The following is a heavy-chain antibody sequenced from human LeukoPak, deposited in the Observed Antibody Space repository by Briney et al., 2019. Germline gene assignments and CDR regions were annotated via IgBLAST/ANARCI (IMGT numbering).Heavy chain of an antibody. CDR2: ISSSSSYI. CDR1: GFTFSSYS. D-gene: IGHD5-24*01. V-gene: IGHV3-21*01. Sequence: GGSLRLSCAASGFTFSSYSMNWVRQAPGKGLEWVSSISSSSSYIYYADSVKGRFTISGDNAKNSLYLQMNSLRAEDTAVYYCAREAEMATLAHDAFDIWGQGTMVTVSS. J-gene: IGHJ3*02. CDR3: AREAEMATLAHDAFDI.